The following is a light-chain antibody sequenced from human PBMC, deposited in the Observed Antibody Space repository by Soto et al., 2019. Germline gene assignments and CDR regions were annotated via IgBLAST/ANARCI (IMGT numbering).Light chain of an antibody. J-gene: IGLJ2*01. V-gene: IGLV1-40*01. CDR2: GDN. Sequence: QSVLTQPPSVSGAPGQRLTIACTGSSSNIGAGYAVHWHQHLPGRAPKLLVYGDNNRPSGVPDRFSGSESGTSAYLTITGLQAEDEVQYYCQSYDTRLSAVVFGGGTKLTVL. CDR3: QSYDTRLSAVV. CDR1: SSNIGAGYA.